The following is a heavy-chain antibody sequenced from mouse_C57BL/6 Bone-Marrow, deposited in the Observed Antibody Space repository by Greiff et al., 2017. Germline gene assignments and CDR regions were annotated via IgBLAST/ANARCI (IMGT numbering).Heavy chain of an antibody. CDR1: GFSLTSYG. CDR2: IWRGGST. V-gene: IGHV2-5*01. Sequence: VKLQESGPGLVQPSQSLSITCTVSGFSLTSYGVHWVRQSPGKGLEWLGVIWRGGSTDYNAAFMSRLSITKDNSTSQVFFKMNSLQADDTAIYYCAKRHYYGSSYDYWGQGTTLTVSS. CDR3: AKRHYYGSSYDY. J-gene: IGHJ2*01. D-gene: IGHD1-1*01.